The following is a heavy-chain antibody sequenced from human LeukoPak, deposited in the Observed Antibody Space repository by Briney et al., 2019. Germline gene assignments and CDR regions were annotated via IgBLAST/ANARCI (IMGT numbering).Heavy chain of an antibody. D-gene: IGHD7-27*01. J-gene: IGHJ4*02. V-gene: IGHV3-66*02. CDR3: VRDWGSTRFDY. CDR1: GFTVSSNY. CDR2: TYSGGLT. Sequence: GGSLRLSCAAAGFTVSSNYVSWVRQAPGKGLEWVSSTYSGGLTYYADSVKGRFTISRDNSKNTLYLQMNSLRAEDTAVYYCVRDWGSTRFDYWGQGTLVTVSS.